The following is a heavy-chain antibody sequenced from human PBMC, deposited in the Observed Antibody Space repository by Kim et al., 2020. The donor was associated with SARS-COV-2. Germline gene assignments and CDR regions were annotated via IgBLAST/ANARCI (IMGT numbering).Heavy chain of an antibody. J-gene: IGHJ6*02. D-gene: IGHD2-15*01. Sequence: GGSLRLSCAASGFTFSSYAMSWVRQAPGKGLEWVSAISGSGGSTYYADSVKGRFTISRDNSKNTLYLQMNSLRAEDTAVYYCAKAGPRYCSGGSCSYGDYHYYYGMDVWGQGTTVTVSS. CDR2: ISGSGGST. V-gene: IGHV3-23*01. CDR3: AKAGPRYCSGGSCSYGDYHYYYGMDV. CDR1: GFTFSSYA.